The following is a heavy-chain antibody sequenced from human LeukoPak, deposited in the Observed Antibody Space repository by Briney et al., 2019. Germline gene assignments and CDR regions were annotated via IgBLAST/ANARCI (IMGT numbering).Heavy chain of an antibody. CDR1: GYTFSNYG. CDR3: ARDMFPGSSGVVIKNMDI. D-gene: IGHD3-3*01. V-gene: IGHV1-18*01. CDR2: ISSYNDNT. J-gene: IGHJ6*03. Sequence: ASVKVSCKASGYTFSNYGISWVRQAPGQGLEWMGWISSYNDNTKYAQKLQGRVTMTTDTSTSTAYMELRSLRSDDTAVYYCARDMFPGSSGVVIKNMDIWGKGTTVTVSS.